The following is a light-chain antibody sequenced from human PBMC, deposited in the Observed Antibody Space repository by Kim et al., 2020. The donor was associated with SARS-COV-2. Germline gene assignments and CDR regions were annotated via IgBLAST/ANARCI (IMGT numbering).Light chain of an antibody. J-gene: IGKJ2*01. V-gene: IGKV3-20*01. CDR3: QQYGSSPYT. CDR2: GAS. CDR1: QSVSNNY. Sequence: LSPGDRATLSCRASQSVSNNYLAWYQQKPGQAPRLLIYGASTRATGIPDRFSGSGSGTDFTLTINRLEPEDFAVYYCQQYGSSPYTFGQGTKLEI.